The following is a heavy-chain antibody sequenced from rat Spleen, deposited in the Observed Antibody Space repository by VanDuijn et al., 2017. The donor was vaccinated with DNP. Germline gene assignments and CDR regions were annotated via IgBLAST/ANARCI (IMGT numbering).Heavy chain of an antibody. CDR2: IGSAAYAP. J-gene: IGHJ2*01. D-gene: IGHD1-2*01. CDR3: VRPSYYYGSYPAY. CDR1: GFTFTNYY. V-gene: IGHV5-25*01. Sequence: EVQLVESGGDLVQPGRSLKLSCAASGFTFTNYYMAWVRQAPAKGLEWVAYIGSAAYAPYYGDSVKGRFTISRDNAKSTLYLQMHSLRSEDMATYYCVRPSYYYGSYPAYWGQGVMVTVSS.